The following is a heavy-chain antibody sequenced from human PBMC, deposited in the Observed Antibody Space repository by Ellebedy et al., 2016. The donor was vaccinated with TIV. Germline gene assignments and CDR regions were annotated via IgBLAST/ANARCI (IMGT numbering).Heavy chain of an antibody. CDR2: IKEDGTEK. J-gene: IGHJ4*02. Sequence: GESLKISCAASGFTFSGYWMNWVRQAPGKGLEWVANIKEDGTEKYYVDSVKGRFTISRDNAKNSLYLQMNSLRAEDTAVYYCGRDEYNISWFKYWGQGTLVTVSS. D-gene: IGHD6-13*01. V-gene: IGHV3-7*03. CDR1: GFTFSGYW. CDR3: GRDEYNISWFKY.